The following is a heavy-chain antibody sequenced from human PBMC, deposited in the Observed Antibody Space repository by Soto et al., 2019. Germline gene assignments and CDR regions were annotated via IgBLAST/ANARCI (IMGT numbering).Heavy chain of an antibody. CDR1: GYTFTDYD. CDR2: MNPNNGNT. D-gene: IGHD7-27*01. CDR3: AKGPRNWGVDH. J-gene: IGHJ4*02. Sequence: QVQLVQSGAEVKKPGASVKVSCKASGYTFTDYDINWFRQATGQGLVQGLEWMGWMNPNNGNTGYAQNFQGRVTMTRSTSISTAYMELSTLRSEDTAIYYCAKGPRNWGVDHWGQGTLVIVSS. V-gene: IGHV1-8*01.